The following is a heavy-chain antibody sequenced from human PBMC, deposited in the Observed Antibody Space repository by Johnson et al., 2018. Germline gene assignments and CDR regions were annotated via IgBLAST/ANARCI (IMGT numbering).Heavy chain of an antibody. V-gene: IGHV4-39*07. CDR3: AGEEWLQKQHDHLDV. J-gene: IGHJ6*04. Sequence: QLQESGPALVKRSETLSLTCTVSGGSISNSRFFWGWIRQPPGKGLEWLGTVSYSGKTYDNPSLKSRVTISVDTAKNQFSLKLSAVTAAYTAVYYCAGEEWLQKQHDHLDVWGKGAAVTVSA. CDR1: GGSISNSRFF. D-gene: IGHD6-19*01. CDR2: VSYSGKT.